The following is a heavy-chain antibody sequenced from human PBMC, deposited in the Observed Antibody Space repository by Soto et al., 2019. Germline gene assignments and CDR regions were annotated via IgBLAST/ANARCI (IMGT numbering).Heavy chain of an antibody. J-gene: IGHJ4*02. Sequence: SETLSLTCTVSGGSVSSGSYYWSWIRQPPGKGLEWIGYIYYSGSTNYNPSLKSRVTISVDTSKNQFSLKLSSVTAADTAVYYCGRTRVAATGYIVYNLDDWGQGTLVTVSS. V-gene: IGHV4-61*01. CDR1: GGSVSSGSYY. D-gene: IGHD5-12*01. CDR3: GRTRVAATGYIVYNLDD. CDR2: IYYSGST.